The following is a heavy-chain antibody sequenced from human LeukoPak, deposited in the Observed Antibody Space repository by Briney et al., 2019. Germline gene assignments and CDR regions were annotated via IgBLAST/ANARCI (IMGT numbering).Heavy chain of an antibody. J-gene: IGHJ6*02. CDR1: GGSFSGYY. V-gene: IGHV4-34*01. CDR2: INHSGST. D-gene: IGHD2-2*01. Sequence: SETLSLTCAVYGGSFSGYYWSWIRQPPGKGLEWIGEINHSGSTNYNPSLKSRVTISVDTSKNQFSLKLSSVTAADTAVYYCARGLRDCSSTSCYKYYYYYYGMDVWGQGTTVTVSS. CDR3: ARGLRDCSSTSCYKYYYYYYGMDV.